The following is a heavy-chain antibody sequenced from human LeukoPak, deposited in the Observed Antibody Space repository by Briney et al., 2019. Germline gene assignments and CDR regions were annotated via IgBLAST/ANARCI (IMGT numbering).Heavy chain of an antibody. CDR2: INPNSGGT. J-gene: IGHJ5*02. V-gene: IGHV1-2*02. D-gene: IGHD2-2*02. CDR3: ARVGYCSSTSCYNFPFYNWFDP. Sequence: ASVKVSCKASGYTFTGYYMHWVRQAPGQGLEWMGWINPNSGGTNYAQKFQGRVTMTRDTSISTAYMELSRLRSDDTAVYYCARVGYCSSTSCYNFPFYNWFDPWGQGTLVTVSS. CDR1: GYTFTGYY.